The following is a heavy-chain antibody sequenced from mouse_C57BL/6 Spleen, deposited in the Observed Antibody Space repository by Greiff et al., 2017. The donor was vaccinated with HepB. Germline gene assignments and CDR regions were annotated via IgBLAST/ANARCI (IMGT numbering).Heavy chain of an antibody. J-gene: IGHJ4*01. V-gene: IGHV1-80*01. CDR1: GYAFSSYW. CDR3: AREMVTTAYYYAMDY. CDR2: IYPGDGDT. Sequence: VQLQQSGAELVKPGASVKISCKASGYAFSSYWMNWVKQRPGKGLEWIGQIYPGDGDTNYNGKFKGKATLTADKSSSTAYMQLSSLTAEDAAVYVCAREMVTTAYYYAMDYWGQGTSVTVSS. D-gene: IGHD2-1*01.